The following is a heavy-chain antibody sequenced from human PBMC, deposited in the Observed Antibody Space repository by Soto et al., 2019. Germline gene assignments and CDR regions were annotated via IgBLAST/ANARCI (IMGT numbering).Heavy chain of an antibody. J-gene: IGHJ5*02. CDR1: GFTFTDYW. Sequence: EVQLVESGGALVQPGGSLRLSCAASGFTFTDYWMNWVRQAPGKGLEWVANIKQDGSEKYYVDSVKGRFTISRDNAKKSLYLQMNSLRAEDTAVYYCAIMIFGLGTDHWGQGTLVTVPS. D-gene: IGHD3-3*01. CDR2: IKQDGSEK. V-gene: IGHV3-7*01. CDR3: AIMIFGLGTDH.